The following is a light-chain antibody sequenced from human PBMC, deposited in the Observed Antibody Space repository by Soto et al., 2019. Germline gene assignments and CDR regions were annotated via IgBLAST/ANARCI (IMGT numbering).Light chain of an antibody. Sequence: EIVLTQSPGTLSLSPGERATLSCRASQSVGSSFLAWYQQKPGQAPGLLIHGASTRATGVPDRFSGSGSGTDFTLTISRLEPEDFAVYYCQQYGSSSGTFGQGTKVEIK. J-gene: IGKJ1*01. CDR3: QQYGSSSGT. CDR2: GAS. CDR1: QSVGSSF. V-gene: IGKV3-20*01.